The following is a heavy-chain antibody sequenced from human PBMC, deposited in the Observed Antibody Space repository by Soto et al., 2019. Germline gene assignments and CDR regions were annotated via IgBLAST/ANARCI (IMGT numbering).Heavy chain of an antibody. D-gene: IGHD4-17*01. CDR3: VACDYGDYPRY. CDR2: INHSGST. J-gene: IGHJ4*02. V-gene: IGHV4-34*01. CDR1: SGSFSGYY. Sequence: TSETLSLTCAVYSGSFSGYYWSWIRQPPGKGLEWIGEINHSGSTNYNPSLKSRLTISVDTSKNQFSLKPRSVTAADTALYYCVACDYGDYPRYWGQGTLVTVSS.